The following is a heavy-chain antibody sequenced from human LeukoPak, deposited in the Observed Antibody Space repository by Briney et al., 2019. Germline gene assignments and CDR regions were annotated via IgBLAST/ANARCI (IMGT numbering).Heavy chain of an antibody. J-gene: IGHJ5*02. V-gene: IGHV4-39*07. Sequence: SETLSLTCTVSGGSISSSSYYWGWIRQPPGKGLEWIGSIYYSGSTYYNPSLKSRVTISVDTSKNQFSLKLSSVTAADTAAYYCARETMRRGGYYGSGSSDFINWFDPWGQGTLVTVSS. CDR1: GGSISSSSYY. CDR3: ARETMRRGGYYGSGSSDFINWFDP. CDR2: IYYSGST. D-gene: IGHD3-10*01.